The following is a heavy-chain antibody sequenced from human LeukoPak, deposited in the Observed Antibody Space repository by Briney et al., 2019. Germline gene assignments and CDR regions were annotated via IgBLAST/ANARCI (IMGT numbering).Heavy chain of an antibody. V-gene: IGHV1-2*02. D-gene: IGHD3-3*01. Sequence: GASVKVSCKASGGTFSSYAINWVRQAPGQGLEWMGWINPNSGGTNYAQKFQGRVTMTRDTSISTAYMELSRLRSDDTAVYYCARAPPVWSGYLHHYYYYMDVWGKGTTVTVSS. CDR2: INPNSGGT. CDR3: ARAPPVWSGYLHHYYYYMDV. CDR1: GGTFSSYA. J-gene: IGHJ6*03.